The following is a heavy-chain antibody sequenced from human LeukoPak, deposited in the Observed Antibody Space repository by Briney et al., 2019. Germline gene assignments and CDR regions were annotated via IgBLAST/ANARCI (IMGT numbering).Heavy chain of an antibody. D-gene: IGHD3-22*01. CDR1: GFSFSDYY. CDR3: ARDSLPDYYDSSGYGADAFDI. CDR2: ISSSSSYI. J-gene: IGHJ3*02. Sequence: GGSLRLSCVASGFSFSDYYMSWIRQAPGKGLEWVSSISSSSSYIYYADSVKGRFTISRDNAKNSLYLQMNSLRAEDTAVYYCARDSLPDYYDSSGYGADAFDIWGQGTMVTVSS. V-gene: IGHV3-11*06.